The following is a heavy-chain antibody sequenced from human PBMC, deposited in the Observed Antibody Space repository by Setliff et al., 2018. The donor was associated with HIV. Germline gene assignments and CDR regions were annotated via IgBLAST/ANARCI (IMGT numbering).Heavy chain of an antibody. CDR2: IYYSGST. V-gene: IGHV4-59*11. CDR1: GGSISSHY. J-gene: IGHJ1*01. Sequence: LSLTCTVSGGSISSHYWSWIRQPPGKGLGWIGSIYYSGSTNYNPSLKSRVTISVDTSKSQFSLKLSSVTAADTAVYYCASTYCGGDCYSRYFQHWGQGTLVTVSS. CDR3: ASTYCGGDCYSRYFQH. D-gene: IGHD2-21*02.